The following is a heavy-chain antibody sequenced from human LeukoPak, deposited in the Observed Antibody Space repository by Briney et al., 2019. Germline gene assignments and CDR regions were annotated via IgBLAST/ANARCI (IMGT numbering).Heavy chain of an antibody. CDR1: GFTFNNYW. CDR2: INEDGSGK. V-gene: IGHV3-7*02. Sequence: PGGSLRLPCAASGFTFNNYWMSWVRQAPGKGLEWVAKINEDGSGKYYLDSLKGRFTISRDNAKNSLYLQMNSLRTEDTAVYYCARYSGYDLRDWGQGTLVTVSS. D-gene: IGHD5-12*01. J-gene: IGHJ4*02. CDR3: ARYSGYDLRD.